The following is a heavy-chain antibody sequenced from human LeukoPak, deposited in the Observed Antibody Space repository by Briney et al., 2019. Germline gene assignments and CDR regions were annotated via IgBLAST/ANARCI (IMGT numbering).Heavy chain of an antibody. CDR2: IYYSGTT. CDR1: GGSISTSSYY. Sequence: SETLSLICTVSGGSISTSSYYWGWVRQSLGKGLEWIGNIYYSGTTYCNPSLKSRVTISEDTSRNRFSLMLSSVTAADTAIYYCARQVSDYYYHYMDVWGEGTTVIVSS. CDR3: ARQVSDYYYHYMDV. V-gene: IGHV4-39*01. J-gene: IGHJ6*03.